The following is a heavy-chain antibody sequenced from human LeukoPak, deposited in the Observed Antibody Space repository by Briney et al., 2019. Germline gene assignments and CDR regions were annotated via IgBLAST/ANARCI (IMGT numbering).Heavy chain of an antibody. Sequence: GESLKISCKGSGYSFTSYWIGWVRQMPGKGLGWMGIIYPGDSDTRYSPSFQGQVTISADKSISTAYLQWSSLKASDTAMYYCARHSSYDYVWGSYSDWGQGTLVTVSS. V-gene: IGHV5-51*01. CDR2: IYPGDSDT. J-gene: IGHJ4*02. D-gene: IGHD3-16*01. CDR3: ARHSSYDYVWGSYSD. CDR1: GYSFTSYW.